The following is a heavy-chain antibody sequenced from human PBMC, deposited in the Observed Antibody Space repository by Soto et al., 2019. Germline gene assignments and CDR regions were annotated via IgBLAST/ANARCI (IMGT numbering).Heavy chain of an antibody. J-gene: IGHJ4*02. D-gene: IGHD5-12*01. CDR1: GGTFSSYT. CDR3: ARGYSGYDSGDY. Sequence: QVQLVQSGAEVKKPGSSVKVSCKASGGTFSSYTISWVRQAPGQGLEWMGRIIPILGIANYAQKFQGRVTITADKSTSTAYMELSSLRSEDTAVSYCARGYSGYDSGDYWGQGTLVTVSS. CDR2: IIPILGIA. V-gene: IGHV1-69*02.